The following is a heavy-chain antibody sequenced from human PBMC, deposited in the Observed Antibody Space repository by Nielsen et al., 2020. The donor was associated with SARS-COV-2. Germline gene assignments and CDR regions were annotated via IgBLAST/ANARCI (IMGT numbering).Heavy chain of an antibody. CDR2: ISRNNGKT. CDR1: GDTFRSDA. D-gene: IGHD3-16*02. J-gene: IGHJ5*02. Sequence: ASVKVSCKASGDTFRSDAFSWVRQAPGQGLEWMGWISRNNGKTQYAQKFQGRVTMTTDTSTTTAYMELRSLRSDDTAVYYCARAVGDDYVWGSYHPPRVDRWGQGTLVTVSS. CDR3: ARAVGDDYVWGSYHPPRVDR. V-gene: IGHV1-18*01.